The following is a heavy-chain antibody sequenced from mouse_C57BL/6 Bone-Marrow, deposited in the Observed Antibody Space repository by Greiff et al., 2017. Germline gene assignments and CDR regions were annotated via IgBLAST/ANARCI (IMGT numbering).Heavy chain of an antibody. D-gene: IGHD2-4*01. J-gene: IGHJ4*01. Sequence: QVQLQQSGPGLVQPSQSLSITCTVSGFSLTSYGVHWVRQSPGKGLEWLGVIWRGGSTDYNAAFMSRLSITKDNSKSQVFFKMNSLQADDTAIYYCAKASSYYDYDGYAMDYWGQGTSVTVSS. CDR1: GFSLTSYG. V-gene: IGHV2-5*01. CDR3: AKASSYYDYDGYAMDY. CDR2: IWRGGST.